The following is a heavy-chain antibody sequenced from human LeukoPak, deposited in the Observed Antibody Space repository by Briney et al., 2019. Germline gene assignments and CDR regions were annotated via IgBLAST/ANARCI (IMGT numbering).Heavy chain of an antibody. V-gene: IGHV3-9*01. CDR2: ISWNSGSI. CDR3: AKSAGSYYQYYFDY. J-gene: IGHJ4*02. D-gene: IGHD1-26*01. Sequence: GGSLRLSCAASGFTFDDYAMHWVRHAPGKGLEWVSGISWNSGSIGYADSVKGRFTISRDNAKNSLYLQMNSLRAEDTALYYCAKSAGSYYQYYFDYWGQGTLVTVSS. CDR1: GFTFDDYA.